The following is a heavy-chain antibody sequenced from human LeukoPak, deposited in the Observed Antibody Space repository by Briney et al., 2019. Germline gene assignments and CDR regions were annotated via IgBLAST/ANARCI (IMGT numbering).Heavy chain of an antibody. Sequence: SQTLSLTCAISGDSVSSNSAAWNWIRQSPSRGIEWLGRTYYRSKGYNDYAVSVKSRITINQDTSKNQFSLQLNSVTPEDTAVYYCARDLLPPGYSSGWFDYWGQGTLVTVSS. V-gene: IGHV6-1*01. CDR3: ARDLLPPGYSSGWFDY. CDR1: GDSVSSNSAA. J-gene: IGHJ4*02. CDR2: TYYRSKGYN. D-gene: IGHD6-19*01.